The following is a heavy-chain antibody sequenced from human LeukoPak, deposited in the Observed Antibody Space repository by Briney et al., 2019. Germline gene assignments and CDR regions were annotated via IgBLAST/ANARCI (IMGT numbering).Heavy chain of an antibody. CDR1: GFTFSSYG. V-gene: IGHV3-33*01. Sequence: GGSLRLSCAPSGFTFSSYGMHWVRQAPDKGPEWGAVIWYDGSNKYYADSVKGRFTISRDNSKNTLYLQMNSLRAEDTAVYYCAREIPLPVGGSDYYFDYWGQGTLVTVSS. CDR2: IWYDGSNK. J-gene: IGHJ4*02. D-gene: IGHD2-15*01. CDR3: AREIPLPVGGSDYYFDY.